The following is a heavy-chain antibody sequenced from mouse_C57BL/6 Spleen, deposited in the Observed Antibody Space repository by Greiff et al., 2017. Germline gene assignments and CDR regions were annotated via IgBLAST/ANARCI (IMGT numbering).Heavy chain of an antibody. J-gene: IGHJ4*01. CDR3: VCVAYYYGSSPYYAMDY. CDR1: GYTFTGYW. CDR2: ILPGSGST. V-gene: IGHV1-9*01. Sequence: VQLQQSGAELMKPGASVKLSCKATGYTFTGYWIEWVKQRPGHGLEWIGEILPGSGSTNYNEKFKGKATFTADTSSNTAYMQLSSLTTEDSAIYYCVCVAYYYGSSPYYAMDYWGQGTSVTVSS. D-gene: IGHD1-1*01.